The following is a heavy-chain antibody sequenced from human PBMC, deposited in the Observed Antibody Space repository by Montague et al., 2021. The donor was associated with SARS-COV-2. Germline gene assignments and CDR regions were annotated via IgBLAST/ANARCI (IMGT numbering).Heavy chain of an antibody. CDR2: IYSGGSST. CDR1: GFTFSSYA. CDR3: AKGGYSPLMIFGVVRSHYYFDY. J-gene: IGHJ4*02. V-gene: IGHV3-23*03. Sequence: SLRLSCAASGFTFSSYAMSWVRQAPGKGLEWVSVIYSGGSSTYYADSVKGRFTISRDNSKNTLYLQMNSLRAEDTAVYYCAKGGYSPLMIFGVVRSHYYFDYWGQGTLVTVSS. D-gene: IGHD3-3*01.